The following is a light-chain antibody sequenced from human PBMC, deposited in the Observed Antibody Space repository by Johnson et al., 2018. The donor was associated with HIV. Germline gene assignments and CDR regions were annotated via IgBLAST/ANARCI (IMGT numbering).Light chain of an antibody. Sequence: QSMLTQPPSVSAAPGQKVTISCSGSNSNIGNNYVSWYHQVPGTAPKLLIYENNKRPSGIPDRFSGSKSGTSATRGIAGLQTGDEADYYCATWHRSRNTGGVFGTGTKVTVL. CDR1: NSNIGNNY. CDR3: ATWHRSRNTGGV. CDR2: ENN. V-gene: IGLV1-51*02. J-gene: IGLJ1*01.